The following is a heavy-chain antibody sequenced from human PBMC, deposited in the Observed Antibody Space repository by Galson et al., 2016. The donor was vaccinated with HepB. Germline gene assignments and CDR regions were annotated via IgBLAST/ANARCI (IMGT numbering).Heavy chain of an antibody. D-gene: IGHD2-21*01. CDR3: ARDSHEIAYCDGDCFAH. CDR2: IISIFGTT. V-gene: IGHV1-69*06. Sequence: SVKVSCKASGGTFSSYAINWVRQAPGQGLEWMGGIISIFGTTNYAQKFQGRVTITADKSTSTAYMELNSLKSEDTAVYYCARDSHEIAYCDGDCFAHWGQGTLVTVSS. CDR1: GGTFSSYA. J-gene: IGHJ5*02.